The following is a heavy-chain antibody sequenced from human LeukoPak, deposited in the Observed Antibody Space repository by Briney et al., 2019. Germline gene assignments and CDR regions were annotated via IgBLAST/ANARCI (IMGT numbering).Heavy chain of an antibody. CDR1: GFTCRNAW. V-gene: IGHV3-21*01. CDR2: ISSSSSYI. CDR3: ARRGYYYDSSGYF. D-gene: IGHD3-22*01. J-gene: IGHJ4*02. Sequence: PGGSLRLSCAATGFTCRNAWMGWVRQAPGKGLEWVSSISSSSSYIYYADSVKGRFTISRDNAKNSLYLQMNSLRAEDTAVYYCARRGYYYDSSGYFWGQGTLVTVSS.